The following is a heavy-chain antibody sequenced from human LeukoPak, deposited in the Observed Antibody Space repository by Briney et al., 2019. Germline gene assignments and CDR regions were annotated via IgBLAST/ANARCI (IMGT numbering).Heavy chain of an antibody. CDR2: ISSSSSTI. CDR3: ARWGYSSGWYEEAVGY. Sequence: PGGSLRLSCAASGFTFSNYAMHWVRQAPGKGLEWVSYISSSSSTIYYADSVKGRFTISRDNAKNSLYLQMNSLRAEDTAVYYCARWGYSSGWYEEAVGYWGQGTLVTVSS. D-gene: IGHD6-19*01. V-gene: IGHV3-48*01. CDR1: GFTFSNYA. J-gene: IGHJ4*02.